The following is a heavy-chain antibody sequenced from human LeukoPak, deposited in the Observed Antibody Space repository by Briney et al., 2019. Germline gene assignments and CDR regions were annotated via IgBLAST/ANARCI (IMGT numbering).Heavy chain of an antibody. CDR2: IYYSGST. V-gene: IGHV4-59*01. D-gene: IGHD5-18*01. CDR1: GGSISSYY. Sequence: PSETLSLTCTVSGGSISSYYWSRIRQPPGKGLEWIGYIYYSGSTNYNPSLKSRVTISVDTSKNQFSLKLSSVTAADTAVYYCARGMGGYSYVWAFDYWGQGTLVTVSS. CDR3: ARGMGGYSYVWAFDY. J-gene: IGHJ4*02.